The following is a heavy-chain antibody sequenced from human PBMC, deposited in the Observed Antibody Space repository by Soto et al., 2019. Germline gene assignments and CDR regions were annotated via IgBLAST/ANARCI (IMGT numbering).Heavy chain of an antibody. CDR2: IYHSGST. J-gene: IGHJ4*02. CDR3: ARYYGSGKYFDY. V-gene: IGHV4-30-2*01. D-gene: IGHD3-10*01. CDR1: GCSISSGGYS. Sequence: SETLSLTCTVSGCSISSGGYSWSWIRQPPGKGREWIGYIYHSGSTYYKPSLKSRVTISVDRSKNQFSLNLISVTAADTAVYYCARYYGSGKYFDYWGQETLVTVSS.